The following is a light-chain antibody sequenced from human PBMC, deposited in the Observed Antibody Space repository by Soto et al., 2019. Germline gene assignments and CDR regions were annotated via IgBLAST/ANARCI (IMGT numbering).Light chain of an antibody. CDR3: QSYDSSLSALV. J-gene: IGLJ2*01. Sequence: QSVLTQPPSVSGAPGQRVTISCTGSSSNIGAGYDVHWYQQLPGTAPKLLIYGNSNRPSGVPDRFSGSKSGTSASLAITGLQAEDEADCYCQSYDSSLSALVFGGGTKLTVL. V-gene: IGLV1-40*01. CDR2: GNS. CDR1: SSNIGAGYD.